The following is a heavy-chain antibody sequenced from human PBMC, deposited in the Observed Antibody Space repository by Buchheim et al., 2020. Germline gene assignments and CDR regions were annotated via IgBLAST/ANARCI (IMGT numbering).Heavy chain of an antibody. J-gene: IGHJ4*02. CDR3: PRRYSSSSGVCFDY. Sequence: EVQLVESGGGLVQPGGSLRLSCAGSGFTFGAYWMTWVRQAPGKALEWVASVKQDAGETYYVDSVKGRFTISRDNAKKSLYLQMDSLRAEDTALYYCPRRYSSSSGVCFDYWGQETL. D-gene: IGHD6-6*01. CDR2: VKQDAGET. V-gene: IGHV3-7*03. CDR1: GFTFGAYW.